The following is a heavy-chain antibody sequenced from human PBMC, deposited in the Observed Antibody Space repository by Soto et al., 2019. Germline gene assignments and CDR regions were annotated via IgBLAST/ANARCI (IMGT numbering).Heavy chain of an antibody. Sequence: QVQLVQSGAEVKKPGASVKVSCKASGYIFSNYYMNWVRQAPGQGLEWMGTINPTGGSTAYAQQFQGRVTMTSDTSPSTVYMELSSLRSEDSAVYFCAKRSGSPFYGMDVWGQGTTVTVSS. CDR1: GYIFSNYY. CDR3: AKRSGSPFYGMDV. J-gene: IGHJ6*02. V-gene: IGHV1-46*01. D-gene: IGHD3-10*01. CDR2: INPTGGST.